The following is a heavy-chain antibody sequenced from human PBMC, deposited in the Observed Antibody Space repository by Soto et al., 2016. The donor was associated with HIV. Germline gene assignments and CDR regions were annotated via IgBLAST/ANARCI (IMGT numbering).Heavy chain of an antibody. CDR1: GFNLNTNY. V-gene: IGHV3-66*01. CDR2: FSDDKT. J-gene: IGHJ4*02. D-gene: IGHD2-2*02. Sequence: EVQLVESGGGLVQPGGSLTLSCPTSGFNLNTNYMNWVRQAPGKGLGMGLRFFSDDKTFYADSVKGRFTISRDSSKNTLFLQMNSVRVEDTAVYYCALGRFLYLWGRGTLVTVSS. CDR3: ALGRFLYL.